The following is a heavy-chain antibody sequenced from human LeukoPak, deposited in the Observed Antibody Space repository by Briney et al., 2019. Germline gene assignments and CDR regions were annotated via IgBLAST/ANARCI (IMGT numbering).Heavy chain of an antibody. CDR3: ARDTGTAMAPFDY. CDR2: INAGNGNT. CDR1: GYTFTSYA. V-gene: IGHV1-3*01. Sequence: ASVKVSCKASGYTFTSYAMHWVRQAPGQRLEWVGWINAGNGNTKYSQKFQGRVTITRDTSASTAYMELSSLRSEDTAVYYCARDTGTAMAPFDYWGQGILVTVSS. D-gene: IGHD5-18*01. J-gene: IGHJ4*02.